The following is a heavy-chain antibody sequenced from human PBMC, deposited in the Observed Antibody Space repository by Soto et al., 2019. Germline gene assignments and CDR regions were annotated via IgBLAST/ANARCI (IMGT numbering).Heavy chain of an antibody. CDR1: GFTFSSYA. Sequence: GGSLRLSCAASGFTFSSYAMSWVRQAPGKGLEWVSAISCSGGSTYYADSVKGRFTISRDNSKNTLYLQMNSLRAEDTAVYYCANPIQWYGDSGXWGQGTLVTVSX. CDR3: ANPIQWYGDSGX. CDR2: ISCSGGST. J-gene: IGHJ4*02. D-gene: IGHD4-17*01. V-gene: IGHV3-23*01.